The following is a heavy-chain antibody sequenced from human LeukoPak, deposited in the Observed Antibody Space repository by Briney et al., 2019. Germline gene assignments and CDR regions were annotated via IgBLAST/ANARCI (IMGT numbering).Heavy chain of an antibody. V-gene: IGHV3-23*01. CDR1: GFTFSSYA. J-gene: IGHJ6*02. CDR2: ISGSGGST. Sequence: GGSLRLSCAASGFTFSSYAMSWVRRAPGKGLEWVSAISGSGGSTYYADSVKGRFTISRDNSKNTLYLQMNSLRAEDTAVYYCAKFQDSSGYYLRYGMDVWGQGTTVTVSS. D-gene: IGHD3-22*01. CDR3: AKFQDSSGYYLRYGMDV.